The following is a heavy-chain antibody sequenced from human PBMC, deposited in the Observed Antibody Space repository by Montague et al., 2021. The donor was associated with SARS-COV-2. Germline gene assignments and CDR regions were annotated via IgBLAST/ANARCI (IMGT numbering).Heavy chain of an antibody. J-gene: IGHJ5*02. Sequence: SETLSLTCTVSGASFSNYYWSWIRQPPGKGPEWIGYIYYTGTTNYNPSLKSRVTISVDTSKTQFSLKLISVTAADTAVYYCAREGYCSGGTCYSSGPNWFDPWGQGTLVTVSS. CDR3: AREGYCSGGTCYSSGPNWFDP. CDR2: IYYTGTT. D-gene: IGHD2-15*01. V-gene: IGHV4-59*01. CDR1: GASFSNYY.